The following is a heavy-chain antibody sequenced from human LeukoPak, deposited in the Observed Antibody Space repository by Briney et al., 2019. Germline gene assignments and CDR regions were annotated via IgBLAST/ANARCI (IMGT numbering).Heavy chain of an antibody. CDR1: GYTFTSYG. D-gene: IGHD6-19*01. J-gene: IGHJ4*02. CDR3: ARAVSSNSGWYGVRGYYFDY. V-gene: IGHV1-18*01. CDR2: ISAYNGNT. Sequence: ASVKVSCKASGYTFTSYGISWVRQAPGPGLKWLGWISAYNGNTNYAQKLQGRVIMTTDTSTSTAYMELRSLRSDDTAVYYCARAVSSNSGWYGVRGYYFDYWGQGTLVTVSS.